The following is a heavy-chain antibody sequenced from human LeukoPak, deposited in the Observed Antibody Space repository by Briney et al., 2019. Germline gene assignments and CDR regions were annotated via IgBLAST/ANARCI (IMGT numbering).Heavy chain of an antibody. D-gene: IGHD3-16*02. J-gene: IGHJ4*02. Sequence: ASVKVSCKASGYSFTSYGLSWVRQAPGQGLEWMGWISGYNGNTNYAQKLQSRVTMTTDTSTSKAYMELRSLRSEDTAVYYCARGTIGIQRAARYNEFDYWGQGTLVTVSS. CDR1: GYSFTSYG. CDR2: ISGYNGNT. CDR3: ARGTIGIQRAARYNEFDY. V-gene: IGHV1-18*01.